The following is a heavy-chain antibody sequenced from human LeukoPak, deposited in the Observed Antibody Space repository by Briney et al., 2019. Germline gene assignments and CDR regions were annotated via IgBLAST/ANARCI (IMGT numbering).Heavy chain of an antibody. Sequence: GGSLRLSCAASGFTFSSYSMNWVRQAPGKGLEWVSSISSSSSYIYYADSVKGRFTISRDNAKNSLYLQMDSLRAEDTAVYYCAREPEWLLRRGLFDYWGQGTLVTVSS. J-gene: IGHJ4*02. CDR3: AREPEWLLRRGLFDY. CDR2: ISSSSSYI. V-gene: IGHV3-21*01. CDR1: GFTFSSYS. D-gene: IGHD5-12*01.